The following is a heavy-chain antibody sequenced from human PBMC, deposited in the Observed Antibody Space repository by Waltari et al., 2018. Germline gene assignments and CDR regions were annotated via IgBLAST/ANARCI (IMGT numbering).Heavy chain of an antibody. J-gene: IGHJ4*02. D-gene: IGHD7-27*01. CDR2: SYHSGST. V-gene: IGHV4-30-2*01. CDR3: AREAGQLGIDY. CDR1: GGPISGGYS. Sequence: QLQLQESGSGLVKPSQTLSLTCAVSGGPISGGYSWSWIRQPPGKGLEWLGYSYHSGSTSYDPSLTSRVTISVDKSKNQFSLKLNSVTAADTAVYYCAREAGQLGIDYWGQGILVTVSS.